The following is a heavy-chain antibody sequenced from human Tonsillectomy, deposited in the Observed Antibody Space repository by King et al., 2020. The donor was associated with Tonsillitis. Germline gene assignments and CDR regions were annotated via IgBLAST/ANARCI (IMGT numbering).Heavy chain of an antibody. D-gene: IGHD7-27*01. V-gene: IGHV3-30*02. CDR3: AKDCHIPWGRFFDY. J-gene: IGHJ4*02. CDR2: IRDDGRDI. CDR1: GFTFSTYG. Sequence: VQLVESGGGVVQPGGSLRLSCAASGFTFSTYGFHWVRQAPGKGLEWVAFIRDDGRDIYYTDSVKGRFTISRDNSKNTVYLQMNSLRAEDTAIYYCAKDCHIPWGRFFDYWGQGTLVTVSS.